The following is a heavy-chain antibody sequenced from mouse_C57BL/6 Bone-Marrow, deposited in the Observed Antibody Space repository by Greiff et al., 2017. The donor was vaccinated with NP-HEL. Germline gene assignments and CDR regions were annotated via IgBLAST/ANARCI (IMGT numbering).Heavy chain of an antibody. CDR3: ARQGYSNYFDY. CDR2: IDPSDSYT. J-gene: IGHJ2*01. V-gene: IGHV1-69*01. D-gene: IGHD2-5*01. Sequence: QVQLQQPGAELVMPGASVKLSCKASGYTFTSYWTHWVKQRPGQGLEWIGEIDPSDSYTNYNQKFKGKSTLTVDKSSSTAYMQLSSLTSEDSAVYYCARQGYSNYFDYWGQGTTLTVSS. CDR1: GYTFTSYW.